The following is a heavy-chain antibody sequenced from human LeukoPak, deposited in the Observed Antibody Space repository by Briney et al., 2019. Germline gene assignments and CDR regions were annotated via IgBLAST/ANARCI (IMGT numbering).Heavy chain of an antibody. Sequence: GASVKVSCKVSGYTLTELSMHWVRQAPGQGLEWMGRIIPILGIANYAQKFQGRVTITADKSTGTAYMELSSLRSEDTAVYYCARSTVDYGDYTKVRRDNWFDPWGQGTLVTVSS. CDR1: GYTLTELS. CDR2: IIPILGIA. CDR3: ARSTVDYGDYTKVRRDNWFDP. D-gene: IGHD4-17*01. V-gene: IGHV1-69*02. J-gene: IGHJ5*02.